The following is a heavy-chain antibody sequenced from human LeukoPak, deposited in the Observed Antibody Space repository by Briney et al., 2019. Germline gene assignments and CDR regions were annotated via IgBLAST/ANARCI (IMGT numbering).Heavy chain of an antibody. D-gene: IGHD1-14*01. V-gene: IGHV3-20*04. J-gene: IGHJ3*02. CDR2: INWNGGST. Sequence: GGSLRLSCAASGFTFDDYGMSWVRQAPGKGLEWVSGINWNGGSTGYADSVKGRFTISRDNAKNSLYLQMNSLRAEDTAVYYCARDPRRHRGAFDIWGQGTMVSVSS. CDR3: ARDPRRHRGAFDI. CDR1: GFTFDDYG.